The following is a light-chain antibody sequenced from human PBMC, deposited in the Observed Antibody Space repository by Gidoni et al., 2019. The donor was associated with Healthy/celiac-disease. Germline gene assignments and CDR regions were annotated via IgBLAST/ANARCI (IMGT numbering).Light chain of an antibody. CDR2: AAS. CDR3: QQYYSYPQA. V-gene: IGKV1-8*01. CDR1: QGISRY. J-gene: IGKJ4*01. Sequence: AIRITQSPSSLSASTGDRVTITCRASQGISRYVAWYQQKPGKAPKLLIYAASTLQSGVPSRFRGSGSGTDFTLTISCLQSEDFATYSCQQYYSYPQAFGGGTKVEIK.